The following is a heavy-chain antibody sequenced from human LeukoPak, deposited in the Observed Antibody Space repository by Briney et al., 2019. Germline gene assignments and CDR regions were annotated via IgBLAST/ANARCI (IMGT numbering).Heavy chain of an antibody. J-gene: IGHJ4*02. V-gene: IGHV3-30*01. CDR1: GFTFSSYP. CDR2: ISYDGSNK. Sequence: GGSLRLSCAASGFTFSSYPMHWVRQAPGKGLGWVAVISYDGSNKYYADSVKGRFTISRDNSKNTLYLQMNSLRAEDTAVYYCARTTVAPYYFDYWGQGTLVTVSS. CDR3: ARTTVAPYYFDY. D-gene: IGHD4-23*01.